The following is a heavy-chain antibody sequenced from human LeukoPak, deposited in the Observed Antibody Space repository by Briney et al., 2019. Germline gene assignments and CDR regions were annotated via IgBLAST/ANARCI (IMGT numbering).Heavy chain of an antibody. V-gene: IGHV3-9*03. D-gene: IGHD3-22*01. CDR1: GFTFDDYA. CDR2: ISWNSGSI. Sequence: GGSLRLSCAASGFTFDDYAMHWVRQAPGKGLEWVSGISWNSGSIGYADSVKGRFTISRDNAKNSLYLQMNSLRAEDMASYYCAKEVYYYDSSGYRSFDYWGQGTLVTVSS. J-gene: IGHJ4*02. CDR3: AKEVYYYDSSGYRSFDY.